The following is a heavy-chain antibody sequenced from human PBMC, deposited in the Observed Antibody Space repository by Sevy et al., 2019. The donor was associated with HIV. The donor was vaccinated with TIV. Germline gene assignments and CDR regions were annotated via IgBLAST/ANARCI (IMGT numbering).Heavy chain of an antibody. D-gene: IGHD3-22*01. J-gene: IGHJ4*02. CDR3: VRGADYYDSSGANCDY. Sequence: GGSLRLSCTGSGFTFGDYAMSWFRQAPGMGLEWVGFIRSKDYGGATEYAASVKGRFTISRDDSKSIADLQMNSLRAEDTAVYYCVRGADYYDSSGANCDYWGQGTLVTVSS. CDR2: IRSKDYGGAT. CDR1: GFTFGDYA. V-gene: IGHV3-49*03.